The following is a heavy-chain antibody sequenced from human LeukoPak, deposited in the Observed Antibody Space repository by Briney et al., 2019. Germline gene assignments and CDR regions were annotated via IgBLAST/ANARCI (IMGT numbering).Heavy chain of an antibody. D-gene: IGHD6-13*01. Sequence: SETLSLTCAVYGGSFSGYYWSWIRQPPGKGLEWIGEINHSGSTNYNPSLKSRVTISVDSSKNQFSLKLSSVPAADTAVYYCARLPAAAAAGYYGMDVWGKGTTVTVSS. J-gene: IGHJ6*04. CDR3: ARLPAAAAAGYYGMDV. V-gene: IGHV4-34*01. CDR1: GGSFSGYY. CDR2: INHSGST.